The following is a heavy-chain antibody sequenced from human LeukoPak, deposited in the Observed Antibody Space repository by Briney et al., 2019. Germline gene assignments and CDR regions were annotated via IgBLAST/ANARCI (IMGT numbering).Heavy chain of an antibody. V-gene: IGHV3-23*01. CDR1: GFTFSSYA. D-gene: IGHD1-7*01. J-gene: IGHJ5*02. CDR3: AKDRDWNYVGDWFDP. Sequence: GASLRLSWAASGFTFSSYAMSWVRQAPGKRLEWVSAISGSGGSTYYADSVKGRFTISRDNSKNTLYLQMNSLRAEDTAVYYCAKDRDWNYVGDWFDPWGQGTLVTVSS. CDR2: ISGSGGST.